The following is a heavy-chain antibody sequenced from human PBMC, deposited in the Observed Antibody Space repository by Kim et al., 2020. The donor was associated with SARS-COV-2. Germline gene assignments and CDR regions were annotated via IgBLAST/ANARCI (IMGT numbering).Heavy chain of an antibody. V-gene: IGHV4-61*02. J-gene: IGHJ4*02. CDR2: ST. D-gene: IGHD2-2*01. CDR3: AGVSSSTFDY. Sequence: STNYNPSLKSRVTISVDTSKNQCSLKLSSVTAADTAVYYCAGVSSSTFDYWGQGTLVTVSS.